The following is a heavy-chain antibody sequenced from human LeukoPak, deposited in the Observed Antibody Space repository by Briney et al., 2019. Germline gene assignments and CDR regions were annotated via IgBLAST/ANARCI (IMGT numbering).Heavy chain of an antibody. D-gene: IGHD3-16*01. CDR3: AKGHTGGAFDI. Sequence: PGGSLRLSCAGYGITLSELWMNWVRQVPGKGLEWVANIKQDGSEKKYVDSVKGRFTISRDNSKNTLYLQMNSLRAEDTAVYYCAKGHTGGAFDIWGQGTMVTVSS. V-gene: IGHV3-7*02. CDR2: IKQDGSEK. J-gene: IGHJ3*02. CDR1: GITLSELW.